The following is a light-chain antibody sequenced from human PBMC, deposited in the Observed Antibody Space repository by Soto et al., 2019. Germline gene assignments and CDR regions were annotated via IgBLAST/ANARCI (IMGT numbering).Light chain of an antibody. CDR3: SSYTTSLTLV. Sequence: QSALTQPASVSGSPGQSITISCTGTSSDIGAYNYVSWYQQHPGKAPKLLIYGLTNRPSGVSNRFSGSKSGNTASLTISGLQAEDDADYYCSSYTTSLTLVFGGGTKLTVL. CDR2: GLT. V-gene: IGLV2-14*01. CDR1: SSDIGAYNY. J-gene: IGLJ3*02.